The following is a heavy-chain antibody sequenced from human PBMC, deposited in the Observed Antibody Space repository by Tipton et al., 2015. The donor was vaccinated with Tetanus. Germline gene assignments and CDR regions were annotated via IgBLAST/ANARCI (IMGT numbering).Heavy chain of an antibody. V-gene: IGHV3-23*01. CDR3: AREGDCRGGSCVSWVVVS. CDR2: ITASGGGA. D-gene: IGHD2-15*01. Sequence: SLRLSCAASGFPFSSYALIWVRQAPGKGLEWVSSITASGGGAYYADSVRGRFTTSRDNSKNTLYLQLNSLRAEDTAVYYCAREGDCRGGSCVSWVVVSRGQGNLVSVS. CDR1: GFPFSSYA. J-gene: IGHJ4*02.